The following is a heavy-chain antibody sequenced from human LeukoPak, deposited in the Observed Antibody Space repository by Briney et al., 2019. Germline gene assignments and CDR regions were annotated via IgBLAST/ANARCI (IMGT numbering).Heavy chain of an antibody. Sequence: SETLSLTCAVYGGSFSGYYWSWIRQPPGKGLEWIGYIYYSGSTNYNPSLKSRVTISVDTSKNQFSLKLSSVTAADTAVYYCARKGRGFYDYWGQGTLVTVSS. J-gene: IGHJ4*02. CDR1: GGSFSGYY. CDR2: IYYSGST. CDR3: ARKGRGFYDY. V-gene: IGHV4-59*01. D-gene: IGHD3-10*01.